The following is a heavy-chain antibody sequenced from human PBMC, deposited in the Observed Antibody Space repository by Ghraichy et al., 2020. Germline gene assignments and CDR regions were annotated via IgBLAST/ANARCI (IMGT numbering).Heavy chain of an antibody. CDR3: ARVSDYYDSSGYYYGDYFDY. Sequence: SETLSLTCTVSGGSISSYYWSWIRQPAGKGLEWIGRIYTSGSTNYNPSLKSRVTMSVDTSKNQFSLKLSSVTAADTAVYYCARVSDYYDSSGYYYGDYFDYWGQGTLVTVSS. CDR2: IYTSGST. J-gene: IGHJ4*02. CDR1: GGSISSYY. D-gene: IGHD3-22*01. V-gene: IGHV4-4*07.